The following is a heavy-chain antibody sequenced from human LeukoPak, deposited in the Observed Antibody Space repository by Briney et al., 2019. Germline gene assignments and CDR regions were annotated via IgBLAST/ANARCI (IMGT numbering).Heavy chain of an antibody. CDR1: GYTLTELS. CDR2: FDPEDGEA. CDR3: ATKGYYDFWSGFLFDY. Sequence: ASVKVSCKVSGYTLTELSMHWVRQAPGKGLEWMGGFDPEDGEAIYAQKFQGRVTMTEDTSTDTAYMELSSLRSEDTAVYYCATKGYYDFWSGFLFDYWGQGTLVTVSS. V-gene: IGHV1-24*01. J-gene: IGHJ4*02. D-gene: IGHD3-3*01.